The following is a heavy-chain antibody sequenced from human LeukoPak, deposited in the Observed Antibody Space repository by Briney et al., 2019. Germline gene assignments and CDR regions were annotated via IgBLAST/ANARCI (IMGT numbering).Heavy chain of an antibody. Sequence: GGSLRLSCAASGFTFSSYAMHWVRQAPGKGLEWVAVISYDGSNKYYADSVKGRFTISRDNSKNTLYLQMNSLRAEDTAVYYCASTPTQMHYWGQGTLVTVSS. CDR2: ISYDGSNK. J-gene: IGHJ4*02. CDR3: ASTPTQMHY. V-gene: IGHV3-30-3*01. CDR1: GFTFSSYA. D-gene: IGHD5-24*01.